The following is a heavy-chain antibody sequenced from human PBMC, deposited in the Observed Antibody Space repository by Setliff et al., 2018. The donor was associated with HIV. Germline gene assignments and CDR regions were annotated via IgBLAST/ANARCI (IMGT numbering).Heavy chain of an antibody. J-gene: IGHJ4*02. Sequence: SETLSLTCTVSGSSISSHYWTWIRQPPGRGLEWIGSFYYSGSANYNPSLKSRVSISVDTSNNQFSLTVRSVTAADTAVYYCASPAYYDYVWGGYRPYYFDYWGQGTLVTVSS. V-gene: IGHV4-59*11. CDR3: ASPAYYDYVWGGYRPYYFDY. CDR1: GSSISSHY. D-gene: IGHD3-16*02. CDR2: FYYSGSA.